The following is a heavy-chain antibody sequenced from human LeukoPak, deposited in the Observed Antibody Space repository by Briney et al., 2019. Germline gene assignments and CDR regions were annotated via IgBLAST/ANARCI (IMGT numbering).Heavy chain of an antibody. Sequence: SETLSLTCAAPGVSVSSYYWSWIRQPPGKGLEWICYIYYSGRTYYNPSVKSRVTISVDTSNNQFSLKLTYLTAEDTAVYYCARWALWRGWFDSWGQGTLVTVSS. V-gene: IGHV4-59*02. CDR2: IYYSGRT. J-gene: IGHJ5*01. CDR1: GVSVSSYY. D-gene: IGHD3-10*01. CDR3: ARWALWRGWFDS.